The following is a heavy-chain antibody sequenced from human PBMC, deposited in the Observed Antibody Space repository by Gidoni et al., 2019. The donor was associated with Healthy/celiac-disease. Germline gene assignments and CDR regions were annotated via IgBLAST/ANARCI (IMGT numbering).Heavy chain of an antibody. CDR1: GYPFTGYS. V-gene: IGHV1-2*02. D-gene: IGHD3-10*01. J-gene: IGHJ5*02. Sequence: QVQLVQSGAEVKKPGASVTVSCSASGYPFTGYSLHGVRQAPGQGLEWMGWINPNSGGTNYAQKFQGRVTMTRDTSISTAYMELSRLRSDDTAVYYCARVGVGYGSGSYYLNWFDPWGQGTLVTVSS. CDR2: INPNSGGT. CDR3: ARVGVGYGSGSYYLNWFDP.